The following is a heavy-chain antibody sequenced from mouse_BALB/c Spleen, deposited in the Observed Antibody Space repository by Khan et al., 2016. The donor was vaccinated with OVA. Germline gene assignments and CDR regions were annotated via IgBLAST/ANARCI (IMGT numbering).Heavy chain of an antibody. CDR2: IWAGGST. J-gene: IGHJ3*01. CDR3: ATLYGNEPY. CDR1: GFSLPNYG. D-gene: IGHD2-1*01. Sequence: QVQLKESGPGLVAPSQSLSIPCTVSGFSLPNYGLPWLRQPPGKGLDWLGVIWAGGSTNYNSALMSRLSISKDNSKGQVFLKMNSLQTDDTAMYYCATLYGNEPYWGQGTLVTVSA. V-gene: IGHV2-9*02.